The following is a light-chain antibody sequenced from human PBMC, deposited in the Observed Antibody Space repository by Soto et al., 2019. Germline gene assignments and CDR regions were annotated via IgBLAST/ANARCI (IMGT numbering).Light chain of an antibody. CDR2: EDN. CDR1: SGSIASNY. V-gene: IGLV6-57*04. CDR3: QSYDNRNPWV. Sequence: FMLTQPHSVSESPGKTVTISCTRSSGSIASNYVQWYQQRPGSAPTTVIYEDNQRPSGVPDRFSGSIDSSSNSASLTISGLKTEDEADYYCQSYDNRNPWVFGGGTKLTVL. J-gene: IGLJ3*02.